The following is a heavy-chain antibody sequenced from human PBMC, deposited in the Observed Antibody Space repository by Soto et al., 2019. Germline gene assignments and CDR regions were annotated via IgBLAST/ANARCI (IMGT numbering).Heavy chain of an antibody. CDR1: GFTFDDYA. Sequence: DVQLVESGGGLVQPGRSLRLSCAASGFTFDDYAMHWVRQAPGKGLEWVSGISWNSGSIGYADSVKGRFTISRDNAKNSLYLQMNSLRAEDTALYYCAKDPRVLRFLEWLPTPYYFDYWGQGTLVTVSS. CDR3: AKDPRVLRFLEWLPTPYYFDY. CDR2: ISWNSGSI. D-gene: IGHD3-3*01. J-gene: IGHJ4*02. V-gene: IGHV3-9*01.